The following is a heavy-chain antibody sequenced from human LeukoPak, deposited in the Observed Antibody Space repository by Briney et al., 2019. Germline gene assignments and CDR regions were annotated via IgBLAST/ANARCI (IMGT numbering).Heavy chain of an antibody. V-gene: IGHV4-30-4*01. CDR2: VHLNGRT. D-gene: IGHD6-25*01. J-gene: IGHJ4*02. CDR3: AREGGFYRPLDY. CDR1: GGSISSGDYY. Sequence: SETLSLTCTVSGGSISSGDYYWTWVRQPPGGGLEWIGEVHLNGRTHYSPSLESRVTMSVDMSENHVSLQLTSVTAADSAVYYCAREGGFYRPLDYSGPGTLVIVSA.